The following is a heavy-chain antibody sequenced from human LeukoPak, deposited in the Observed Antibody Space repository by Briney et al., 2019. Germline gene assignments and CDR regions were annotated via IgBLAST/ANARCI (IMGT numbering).Heavy chain of an antibody. CDR2: IYYSGST. J-gene: IGHJ6*03. V-gene: IGHV4-39*07. CDR3: ARESYSSSGYYYYMDV. CDR1: GGSISSTSYY. D-gene: IGHD6-13*01. Sequence: PSETLSLTCVVSGGSISSTSYYWGWIRQPPGKGLEWIGSIYYSGSTYYSPSLKSRVTISVDTSKNQFSLKLSSVTAADTAVYYCARESYSSSGYYYYMDVWGTGTTVTISS.